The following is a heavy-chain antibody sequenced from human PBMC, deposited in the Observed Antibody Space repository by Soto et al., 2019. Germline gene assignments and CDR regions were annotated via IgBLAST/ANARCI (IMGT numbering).Heavy chain of an antibody. V-gene: IGHV4-39*01. Sequence: PSETLSLTCTVSGGSISSSSYYWGWIRQPPGKGLEWIGSIYYSGSTYYNPSLKSRVTISVDTSKNQFSLKLSSVTAADTAVYYCARHLTYCSAGSCYSDFPYYGMDVWGQGTTVTVS. CDR1: GGSISSSSYY. J-gene: IGHJ6*02. D-gene: IGHD2-15*01. CDR3: ARHLTYCSAGSCYSDFPYYGMDV. CDR2: IYYSGST.